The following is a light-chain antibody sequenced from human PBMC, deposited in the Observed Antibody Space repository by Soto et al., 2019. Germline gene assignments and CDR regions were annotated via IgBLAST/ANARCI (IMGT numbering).Light chain of an antibody. Sequence: QSVLTQPASVSGSPGQSITIPCTGSSSDIGNYNYVSWYQQQHPGKAPKLMIYDVSTRPSGVSIRFSGSKSGNTASLTISGLQAEDEAFYYCTSYTIATTWVFGGGPKLTVL. CDR3: TSYTIATTWV. CDR1: SSDIGNYNY. J-gene: IGLJ3*02. V-gene: IGLV2-14*03. CDR2: DVS.